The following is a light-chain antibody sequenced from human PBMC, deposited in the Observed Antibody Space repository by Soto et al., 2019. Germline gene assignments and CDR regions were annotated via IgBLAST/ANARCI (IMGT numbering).Light chain of an antibody. CDR3: LQDFNFPFT. Sequence: AIQMTQSPSSLSASVGDRVTITCRASQDIRNHLAWYQQKPGTAPKVLISAASSLQTGVPSGFSGSGSGTDFTLTISSLQPEDFATYYCLQDFNFPFTFGQGTKLEVK. CDR1: QDIRNH. J-gene: IGKJ2*01. CDR2: AAS. V-gene: IGKV1-6*01.